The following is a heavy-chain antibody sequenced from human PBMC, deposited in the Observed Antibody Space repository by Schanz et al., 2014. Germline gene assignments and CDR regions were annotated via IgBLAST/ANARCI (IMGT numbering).Heavy chain of an antibody. Sequence: QLQLVQSGAEVKKPGSSVKVSCKLSGGTFSSYTISWMRQAPGQGLEWMGKIIPVLNIATYAQRFQDRVRITADTSTTTAYMELSGLRSEDTAVYYCARDRLECGAECYSVEVFEIWGQGTLGIVSS. V-gene: IGHV1-69*08. CDR3: ARDRLECGAECYSVEVFEI. J-gene: IGHJ4*02. CDR1: GGTFSSYT. CDR2: IIPVLNIA. D-gene: IGHD2-21*01.